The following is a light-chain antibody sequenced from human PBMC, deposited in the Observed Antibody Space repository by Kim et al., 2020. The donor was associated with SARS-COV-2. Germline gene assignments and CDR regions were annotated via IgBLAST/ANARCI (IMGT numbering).Light chain of an antibody. CDR3: QQFSVSPWT. CDR1: ESISDW. Sequence: DIRMSQSPSTLSASVGDRVTMTCRASESISDWLAWYQQKPGKAPKLLIYTASTLESGVTSRFSGSGSGTEFTLTINSLQPDDVAMYYCQQFSVSPWTFGQGTKVDIK. CDR2: TAS. V-gene: IGKV1-5*03. J-gene: IGKJ1*01.